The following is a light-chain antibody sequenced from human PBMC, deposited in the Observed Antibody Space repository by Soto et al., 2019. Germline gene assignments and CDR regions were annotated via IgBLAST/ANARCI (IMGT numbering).Light chain of an antibody. Sequence: ENVLTQSPGTLSLSPGERATLSCRASQSVSSSYVAWYQQKPGRAPRLLNYGASSRATGTPDRCSGSGSGTDFTLTISRLEPEYFAVYYCQQFGSSPWTFGQGTKVDI. CDR3: QQFGSSPWT. CDR2: GAS. CDR1: QSVSSSY. J-gene: IGKJ1*01. V-gene: IGKV3-20*01.